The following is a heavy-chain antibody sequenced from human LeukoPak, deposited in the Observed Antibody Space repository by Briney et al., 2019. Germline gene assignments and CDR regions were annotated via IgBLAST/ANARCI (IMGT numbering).Heavy chain of an antibody. D-gene: IGHD6-6*01. CDR3: ARAVHSSSSGRFPPQWDRYYFDY. CDR2: ISAYNGHT. V-gene: IGHV1-18*01. Sequence: ASVKVSCKASGYAFTSYGISWVRQAPGQGLEWMGWISAYNGHTNYAQKLQGRVTMTTDTSTSTAYMELRSLRSDDTAVYYCARAVHSSSSGRFPPQWDRYYFDYWGQGTLVTVSS. CDR1: GYAFTSYG. J-gene: IGHJ4*02.